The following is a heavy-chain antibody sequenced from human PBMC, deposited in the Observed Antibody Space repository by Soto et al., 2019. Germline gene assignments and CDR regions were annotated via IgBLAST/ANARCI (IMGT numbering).Heavy chain of an antibody. V-gene: IGHV3-48*03. CDR3: ARDGHRGPSDAFDV. D-gene: IGHD3-10*01. CDR2: ISTTGTPP. Sequence: GGSLRLSCTASGFSSSNYEMNWIRQAPGKGLEWVAHISTTGTPPYYADSVRGRFTVSRDTANNSIYLQMNSLRAEDTALYYCARDGHRGPSDAFDVWGQGTMVTVSS. J-gene: IGHJ3*01. CDR1: GFSSSNYE.